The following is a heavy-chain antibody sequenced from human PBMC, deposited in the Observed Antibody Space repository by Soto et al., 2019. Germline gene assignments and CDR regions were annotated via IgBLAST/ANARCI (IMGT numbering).Heavy chain of an antibody. J-gene: IGHJ6*02. Sequence: GQGLEWMGGIIPIFGTANYAQKFQGRVTITADESTSTAYMELSSLRSEDTAVYYCARDPDIAVARVRAVRGQRTTVTVSS. CDR3: ARDPDIAVARVRAV. D-gene: IGHD6-19*01. CDR2: IIPIFGTA. V-gene: IGHV1-69*01.